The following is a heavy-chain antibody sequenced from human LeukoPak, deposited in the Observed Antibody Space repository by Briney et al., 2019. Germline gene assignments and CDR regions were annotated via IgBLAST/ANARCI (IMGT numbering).Heavy chain of an antibody. D-gene: IGHD4-17*01. CDR2: MDPNSDIT. CDR3: ARDMRTTVIRSHAFDI. J-gene: IGHJ3*02. V-gene: IGHV1-8*01. CDR1: GYTFNYYD. Sequence: ASVKVSCKASGYTFNYYDINWVRQATGQGLEWMGWMDPNSDITGYAQKFQGRVTMTRNTSINTAYMELSSLRFEDTAIYYCARDMRTTVIRSHAFDIWGQGTLVTVSS.